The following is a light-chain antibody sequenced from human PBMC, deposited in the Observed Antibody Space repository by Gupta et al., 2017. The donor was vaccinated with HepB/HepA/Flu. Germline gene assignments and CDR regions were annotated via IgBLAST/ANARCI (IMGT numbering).Light chain of an antibody. CDR1: QTIGSS. J-gene: IGKJ4*01. CDR2: YTS. V-gene: IGKV6-21*02. CDR3: RQSGGLPHT. Sequence: EVVLTQSPDFQSVTPKEKVTITCRASQTIGSSLHWYQQKPDQSPKLLIKYTSQSISGVPSRFSGSESGTDFTLTISSLEAEDAATYYCRQSGGLPHTFGGGTKVEIK.